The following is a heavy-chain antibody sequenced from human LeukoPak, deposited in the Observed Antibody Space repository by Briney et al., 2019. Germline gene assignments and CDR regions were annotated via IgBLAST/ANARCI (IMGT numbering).Heavy chain of an antibody. CDR1: GYTFTDYY. V-gene: IGHV1-2*02. CDR2: INPNSGGT. Sequence: GASVKVSCKASGYTFTDYYMHWVRQAPGQGLEWMGWINPNSGGTHYAQNFQGRVTMTRDTSISTGYMELSRLRADDTAVYYCATPLTAVTIAYCYYGLDVWGQGTAVTVSS. CDR3: ATPLTAVTIAYCYYGLDV. D-gene: IGHD4-11*01. J-gene: IGHJ6*02.